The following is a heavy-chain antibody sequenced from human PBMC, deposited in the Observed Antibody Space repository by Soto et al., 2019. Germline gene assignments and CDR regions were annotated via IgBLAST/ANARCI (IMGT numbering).Heavy chain of an antibody. V-gene: IGHV1-69*01. CDR1: GGTLSRSA. Sequence: QVQLVQSGAEVKKPGSSVKVSCKASGGTLSRSAISWVRQAPGQGLEWMGGIIPIFGPAIYSQKFRVRGSIIADESKSTVYMEMSSLRSDDTAVYYCGTGSSWTKVESWGQGTLVTVSS. J-gene: IGHJ4*02. CDR3: GTGSSWTKVES. D-gene: IGHD6-13*01. CDR2: IIPIFGPA.